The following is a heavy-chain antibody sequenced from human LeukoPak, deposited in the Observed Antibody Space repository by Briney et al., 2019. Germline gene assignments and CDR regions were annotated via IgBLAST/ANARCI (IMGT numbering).Heavy chain of an antibody. Sequence: ASVKVSCKASGYTFTGYYMHWVRQAPGQGLEWMGWINPNSGGTNYAQKFQGRVTMTRDTSISTAYMELSRLRSDDTAVYYCARDQPYYYDSSGYLLYWGQGTLVTVSS. V-gene: IGHV1-2*02. CDR3: ARDQPYYYDSSGYLLY. J-gene: IGHJ4*02. CDR1: GYTFTGYY. D-gene: IGHD3-22*01. CDR2: INPNSGGT.